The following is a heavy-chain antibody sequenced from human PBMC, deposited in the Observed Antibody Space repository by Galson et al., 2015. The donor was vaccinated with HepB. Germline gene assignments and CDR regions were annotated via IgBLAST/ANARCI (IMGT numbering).Heavy chain of an antibody. CDR1: GFTFSSYA. CDR2: ISYDGSNK. D-gene: IGHD4-17*01. CDR3: ARGDMTTVTASVDY. J-gene: IGHJ4*02. Sequence: LRLSCAASGFTFSSYAMHWVRQAPGKGLEWVAVISYDGSNKYYADSVKGRFTISRDNSKNTLYLQMNSLRAEDTAVYYCARGDMTTVTASVDYWGQGTLVTVSS. V-gene: IGHV3-30*04.